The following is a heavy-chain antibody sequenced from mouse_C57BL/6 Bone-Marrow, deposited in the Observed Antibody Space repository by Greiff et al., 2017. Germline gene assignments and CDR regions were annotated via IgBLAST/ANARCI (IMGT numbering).Heavy chain of an antibody. CDR3: ARSGTTVKYYYAMDY. J-gene: IGHJ4*01. CDR1: GYTFTSYW. Sequence: QVQLQQPGTELVKPGASVKLSCKASGYTFTSYWMHWVKQRPGQGLEWIGNINPSNGGTNYNEKFKSKATLTVDKSSSTAYMQLSSLTSEDSAVYYGARSGTTVKYYYAMDYWGQGTSVTVSS. V-gene: IGHV1-53*01. CDR2: INPSNGGT. D-gene: IGHD1-1*01.